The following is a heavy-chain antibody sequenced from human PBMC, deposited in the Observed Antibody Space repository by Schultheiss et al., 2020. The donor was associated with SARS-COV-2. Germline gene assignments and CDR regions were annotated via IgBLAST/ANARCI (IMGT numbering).Heavy chain of an antibody. Sequence: SETLSLTCALYGGSFSGYSWTWIRQPPGKGLEWIGEISHNGSTKYNPSLKSRVTISVDTSKNQFSLKLSSVTAADTAVYYCASRRLRLGELSLYGNDYWGQGTLVTVSS. J-gene: IGHJ4*02. CDR2: ISHNGST. V-gene: IGHV4-34*01. D-gene: IGHD3-16*02. CDR1: GGSFSGYS. CDR3: ASRRLRLGELSLYGNDY.